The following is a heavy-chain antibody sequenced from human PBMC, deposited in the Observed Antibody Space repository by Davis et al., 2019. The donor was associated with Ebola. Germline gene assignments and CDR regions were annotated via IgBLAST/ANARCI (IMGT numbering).Heavy chain of an antibody. Sequence: GGSLRLSCAASGFTFSSYGMHWVRQAPGKGLEWVSAISGSGGSTYYADSVKGRFTISRDNSKNTLYLQMNSLRAEDTAVYYCAKTTDIVVVPAAMGYYYGMDVWGQGTTVTVSS. J-gene: IGHJ6*02. CDR3: AKTTDIVVVPAAMGYYYGMDV. D-gene: IGHD2-2*01. V-gene: IGHV3-23*01. CDR2: ISGSGGST. CDR1: GFTFSSYG.